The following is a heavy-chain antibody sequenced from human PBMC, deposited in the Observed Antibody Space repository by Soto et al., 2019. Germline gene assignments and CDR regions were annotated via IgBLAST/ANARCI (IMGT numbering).Heavy chain of an antibody. V-gene: IGHV4-59*08. Sequence: SETLSLTCTVSGGSISGYYWSWIRQPPGKRLEWIGYIYYTGSTNYNPSLRSRVTVSIDTSKNQFSLQLSSVTAADTAVYFCARSYYDFWSGYLRPYFYYGMDVWGQGTTVTVSS. CDR2: IYYTGST. J-gene: IGHJ6*02. CDR1: GGSISGYY. CDR3: ARSYYDFWSGYLRPYFYYGMDV. D-gene: IGHD3-3*01.